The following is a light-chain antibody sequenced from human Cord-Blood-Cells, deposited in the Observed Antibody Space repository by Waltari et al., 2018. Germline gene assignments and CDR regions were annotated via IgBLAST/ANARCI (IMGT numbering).Light chain of an antibody. CDR1: QSISSY. Sequence: QMPKTPSSLSASLGGRVTITCRASQSISSYLNWYQQKPGKAPKLLIYAASSLQSGVPSRFSGSGSGTDFTLTISSLQPEDFATYYCQQSYSTPYSFGQGTKLEIK. CDR2: AAS. V-gene: IGKV1-39*01. CDR3: QQSYSTPYS. J-gene: IGKJ2*03.